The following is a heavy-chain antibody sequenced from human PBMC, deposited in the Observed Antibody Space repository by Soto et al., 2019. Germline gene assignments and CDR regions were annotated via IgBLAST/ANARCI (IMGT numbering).Heavy chain of an antibody. V-gene: IGHV4-31*03. CDR1: GGSISSGGYY. J-gene: IGHJ6*02. Sequence: SETLSLTCTVSGGSISSGGYYWSWIRQHPGKGLEWIGYIYYSGSTYYNPSLKSRVTISVDTSKNQFSLKLSSVTAADTAVYYCARELADTAMVTDYYYYGMDVWGQGTTVTV. D-gene: IGHD5-18*01. CDR3: ARELADTAMVTDYYYYGMDV. CDR2: IYYSGST.